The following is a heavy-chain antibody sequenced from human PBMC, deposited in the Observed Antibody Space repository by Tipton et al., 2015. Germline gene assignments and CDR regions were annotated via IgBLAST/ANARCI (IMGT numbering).Heavy chain of an antibody. Sequence: SLRLSCAASGLTFARYAMSWVRQAPGKGLEWVSAISGSGGRTYYTDSVKGRFTISRDNSKNTVFLQMSNLRAEDTAEYYCARDRIVVVTDAFDIWGQGTMVTVSS. D-gene: IGHD3-22*01. J-gene: IGHJ3*02. CDR1: GLTFARYA. V-gene: IGHV3-23*01. CDR3: ARDRIVVVTDAFDI. CDR2: ISGSGGRT.